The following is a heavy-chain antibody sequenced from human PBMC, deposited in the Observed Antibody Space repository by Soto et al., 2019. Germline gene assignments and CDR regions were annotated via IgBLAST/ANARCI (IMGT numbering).Heavy chain of an antibody. J-gene: IGHJ6*02. CDR1: GFTFKSYT. D-gene: IGHD5-18*01. CDR2: ISGSGGNT. V-gene: IGHV3-23*01. CDR3: AKGGYKYGYYYYGMDV. Sequence: PGGSLRLSCAAFGFTFKSYTMNWVRQAPGKGLEWVSSISGSGGNTYYADSVKGRFTISRDNSKSTLYLQMNSLRVEDTAIYYCAKGGYKYGYYYYGMDVWGQGTTVTVSS.